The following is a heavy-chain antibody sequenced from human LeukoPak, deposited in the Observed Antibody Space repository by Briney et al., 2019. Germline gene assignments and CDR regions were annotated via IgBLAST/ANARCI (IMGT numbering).Heavy chain of an antibody. Sequence: ASATVSCKASGYTFTSYDINWVRQATGQGLEWMGWMNPNSGNTGYAQKFQGRVTMTRNTSISTAYMELSSLRSEDTAVYYCARGRWFEVRGVIINYFDYWGQGTQVTVSS. J-gene: IGHJ4*02. CDR3: ARGRWFEVRGVIINYFDY. CDR1: GYTFTSYD. D-gene: IGHD3-10*01. CDR2: MNPNSGNT. V-gene: IGHV1-8*01.